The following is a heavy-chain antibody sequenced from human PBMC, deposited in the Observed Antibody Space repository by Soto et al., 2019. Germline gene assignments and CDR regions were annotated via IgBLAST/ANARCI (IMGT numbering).Heavy chain of an antibody. CDR1: GYTFTTYG. Sequence: QVQLVQSGGEVKKPGASVKVSCKASGYTFTTYGISWVRQAPGQGLEWMGWISAYNGNTSYAQKLQGRVTMTTDTCSSTAYMRLRSLRSDDTAVYSCARVFFRLFAFDIWGQGTMVTVSS. CDR2: ISAYNGNT. J-gene: IGHJ3*02. D-gene: IGHD3-22*01. CDR3: ARVFFRLFAFDI. V-gene: IGHV1-18*01.